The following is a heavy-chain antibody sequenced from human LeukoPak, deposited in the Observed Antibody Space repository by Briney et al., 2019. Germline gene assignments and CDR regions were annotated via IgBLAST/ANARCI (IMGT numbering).Heavy chain of an antibody. V-gene: IGHV3-11*04. J-gene: IGHJ4*02. CDR3: ARDEVDIVATIDY. CDR1: GFTFSDYN. Sequence: GGSLRLSCAASGFTFSDYNMRWIRQAPGKGLEWVSSISRSGSTKYYADSVKGRFTISRDNAKNSLFLQMNSLRAEDTAVYYCARDEVDIVATIDYWGQGTLVTVSS. CDR2: ISRSGSTK. D-gene: IGHD5-12*01.